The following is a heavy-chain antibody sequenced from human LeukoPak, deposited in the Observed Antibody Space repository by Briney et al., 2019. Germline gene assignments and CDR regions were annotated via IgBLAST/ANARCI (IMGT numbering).Heavy chain of an antibody. CDR2: ISGNGGNT. J-gene: IGHJ4*02. Sequence: PGGSLRLSCAASGFTFSNAWMSWVRQAPGKGLEYVSAISGNGGNTFYANSVKGRFTISRDNAKNSLYLQMNSLRAEDTAVYYCARDRGYSYGYEAGYWGQGTLVTVSS. V-gene: IGHV3-64*01. CDR1: GFTFSNAW. CDR3: ARDRGYSYGYEAGY. D-gene: IGHD5-18*01.